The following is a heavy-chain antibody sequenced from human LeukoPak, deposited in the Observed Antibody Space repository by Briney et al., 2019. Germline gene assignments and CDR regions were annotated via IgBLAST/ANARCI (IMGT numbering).Heavy chain of an antibody. CDR1: GFTVSSNY. D-gene: IGHD3-22*01. J-gene: IGHJ4*02. V-gene: IGHV3-53*01. CDR2: SYSCGST. CDR3: ARDHYYDSSGYYRFDY. Sequence: PGGSLRLSCAASGFTVSSNYMSWGRQAQGQGLELLSVSYSCGSTYYADSVKGRFTISRDNSKNTLYLQMNSLRAEDTAVYYCARDHYYDSSGYYRFDYWGQGTLVTVSS.